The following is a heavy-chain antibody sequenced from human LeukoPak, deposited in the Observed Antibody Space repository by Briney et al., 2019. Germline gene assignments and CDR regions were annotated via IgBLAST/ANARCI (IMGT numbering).Heavy chain of an antibody. D-gene: IGHD2-2*01. CDR3: ARSLGSTSCYDY. J-gene: IGHJ4*02. Sequence: GGSLRLSCAASGFTFSSYGMNWVRQAPGKGLTWVSYISGSDSTVYYADSVRGRFTISRDNSKNTLYLQMNSLRAEDTAVYYCARSLGSTSCYDYWGQGTLVTVSS. CDR2: ISGSDSTV. CDR1: GFTFSSYG. V-gene: IGHV3-48*01.